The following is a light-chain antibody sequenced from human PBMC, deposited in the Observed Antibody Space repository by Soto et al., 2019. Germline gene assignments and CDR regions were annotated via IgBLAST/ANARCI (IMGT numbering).Light chain of an antibody. Sequence: EIVLTQSPATLSLSPGERATLSCRASQSVNTFLAWYQQKPGQAPNLLIYDASKRATGIPARFSGSGSGTDFTLTISSLEPEDFAVYYCQQRSNWPVTFGQGTNVEI. CDR2: DAS. CDR3: QQRSNWPVT. V-gene: IGKV3-11*01. J-gene: IGKJ1*01. CDR1: QSVNTF.